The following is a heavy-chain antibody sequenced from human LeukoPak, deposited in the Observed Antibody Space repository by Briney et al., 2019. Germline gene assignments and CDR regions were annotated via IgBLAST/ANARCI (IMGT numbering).Heavy chain of an antibody. Sequence: PSETLSLTCTVSGGSISSYYWSWLRQPPGKGLEWIGYIYYSGSTNYNPSLKSRVTISVDTSKNQFSLKLSSVTAADTAVYYCARIPYSGSLGAFDIWGQGTMVTVSS. CDR1: GGSISSYY. CDR3: ARIPYSGSLGAFDI. V-gene: IGHV4-59*01. J-gene: IGHJ3*02. D-gene: IGHD1-26*01. CDR2: IYYSGST.